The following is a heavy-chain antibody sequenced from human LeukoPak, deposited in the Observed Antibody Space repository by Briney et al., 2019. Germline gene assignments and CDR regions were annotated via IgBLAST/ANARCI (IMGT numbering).Heavy chain of an antibody. CDR2: IYYSGST. J-gene: IGHJ4*02. CDR1: GGSISSYY. D-gene: IGHD3-9*01. V-gene: IGHV4-59*01. Sequence: SGTLSLTCTVSGGSISSYYWSWIRQPPGKGLEWIGYIYYSGSTNYNPSLKSRVTISVDTSKNQFSLKLSSVTAADTAVYYCARDAYDILTGYYSGFDYWGQGTLVTVSS. CDR3: ARDAYDILTGYYSGFDY.